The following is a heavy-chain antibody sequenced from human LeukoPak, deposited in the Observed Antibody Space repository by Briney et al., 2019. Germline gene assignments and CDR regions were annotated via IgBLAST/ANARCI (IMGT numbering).Heavy chain of an antibody. D-gene: IGHD6-13*01. V-gene: IGHV3-23*01. J-gene: IGHJ6*03. CDR1: GFTFSSYA. Sequence: PGGSLRLSCAASGFTFSSYAMSWVRQAPGKGLEWVSAISGSGGSTYYADSVKGRFTISRDNSKNTLYLQMNSLRAEDTAVYYCAKGAAHTLRYYYYMDVWGKGTTVTVSS. CDR2: ISGSGGST. CDR3: AKGAAHTLRYYYYMDV.